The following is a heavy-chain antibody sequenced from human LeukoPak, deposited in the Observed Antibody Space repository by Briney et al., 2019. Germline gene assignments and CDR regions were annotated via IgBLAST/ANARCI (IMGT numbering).Heavy chain of an antibody. CDR1: GGSISSYY. D-gene: IGHD2-15*01. CDR2: IYTSGST. CDR3: ARVDCSGGSCYPGDV. V-gene: IGHV4-4*07. J-gene: IGHJ6*04. Sequence: SETLSLTCTVSGGSISSYYWSWIRQPAGKGLEWIGRIYTSGSTNYNPSLKSRVTMSVDTSKNQFSLKLSSVTAADTAVYYCARVDCSGGSCYPGDVWGKGTTVTISS.